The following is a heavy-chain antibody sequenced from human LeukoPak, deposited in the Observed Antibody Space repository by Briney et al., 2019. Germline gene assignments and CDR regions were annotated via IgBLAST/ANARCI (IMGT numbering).Heavy chain of an antibody. CDR3: SSHVSAAAGGR. D-gene: IGHD6-13*01. J-gene: IGHJ4*02. Sequence: PSETLSLTCAVSGGSVRDHYWSWIRQPPGEGLEWIAEIHHSGSIKYNPSLQSRVTISMDTSKNQFSLKLNSVTAADTAVYYCSSHVSAAAGGRWGPGTLVTIFS. CDR1: GGSVRDHY. V-gene: IGHV4-34*01. CDR2: IHHSGSI.